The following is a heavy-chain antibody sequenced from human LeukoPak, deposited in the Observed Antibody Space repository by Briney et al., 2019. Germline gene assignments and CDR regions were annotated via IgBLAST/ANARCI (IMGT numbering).Heavy chain of an antibody. Sequence: SETLSLTCTVSGGSISTYYWNWIQQPPGKGLEWIGYIYYSGSTNYNPSLKSRVTISVDTSKKQFSLKLSSVTAADTAVYYCAAQGRYSSGWRADYWGQGTLVTVSS. CDR2: IYYSGST. D-gene: IGHD6-19*01. CDR1: GGSISTYY. J-gene: IGHJ4*02. CDR3: AAQGRYSSGWRADY. V-gene: IGHV4-59*01.